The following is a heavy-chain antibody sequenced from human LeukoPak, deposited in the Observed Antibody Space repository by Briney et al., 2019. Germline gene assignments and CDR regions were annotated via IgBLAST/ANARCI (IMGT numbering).Heavy chain of an antibody. CDR3: ARGYCTNGVCYTYY. Sequence: PGGSLRLSRAASGFTFSSYAMHWVRQAPGKGLEYVSAISSNGGSTYYANSVKGRFTISRDNSKNTLYLQMGSLRAEDMAVYYCARGYCTNGVCYTYYWGQGTLVTVSS. CDR1: GFTFSSYA. J-gene: IGHJ4*02. V-gene: IGHV3-64*01. D-gene: IGHD2-8*01. CDR2: ISSNGGST.